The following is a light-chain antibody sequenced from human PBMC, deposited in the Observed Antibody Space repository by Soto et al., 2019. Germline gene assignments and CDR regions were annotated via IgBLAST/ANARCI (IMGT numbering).Light chain of an antibody. CDR3: SSYTSSSTLVV. CDR2: DVS. V-gene: IGLV2-14*01. CDR1: SSDVGGYNY. Sequence: QSALTQPAAVSGSRGQSITISCTGTSSDVGGYNYVSWYQQHPGKAPKLMIYDVSNRPSGVSNRFSGSKSGNTASLTISWLQAEDEADYYCSSYTSSSTLVVFGGGTKLTVL. J-gene: IGLJ2*01.